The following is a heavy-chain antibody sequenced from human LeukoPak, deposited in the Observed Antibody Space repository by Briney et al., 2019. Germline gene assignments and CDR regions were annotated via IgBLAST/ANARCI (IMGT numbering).Heavy chain of an antibody. CDR1: GFTFSSYA. CDR3: ARGPRPPYGALDFDY. Sequence: GGSLRLSCAASGFTFSSYAMHWVRQAPGKGLEWVAVISYDGSNKYYADSVKGRFTISRDNSKNTLYLQMNSLRAEDTAVYYCARGPRPPYGALDFDYWGQGTLATVSS. V-gene: IGHV3-30-3*01. D-gene: IGHD4-17*01. J-gene: IGHJ4*02. CDR2: ISYDGSNK.